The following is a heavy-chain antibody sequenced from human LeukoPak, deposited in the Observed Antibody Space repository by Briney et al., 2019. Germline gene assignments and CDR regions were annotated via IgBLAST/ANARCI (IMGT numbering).Heavy chain of an antibody. CDR1: GFTVSSNY. V-gene: IGHV3-53*01. CDR3: ASCSGNYRTPYYYMDV. D-gene: IGHD3-10*02. Sequence: PGGSLRLSCAASGFTVSSNYMSWVRQAPGKGLEWVSVIYSGGSTYYADSVKGRFTISRDNSKNTLYLQMNNLRAEDTAVYYCASCSGNYRTPYYYMDVWGKGTTVTVSS. J-gene: IGHJ6*03. CDR2: IYSGGST.